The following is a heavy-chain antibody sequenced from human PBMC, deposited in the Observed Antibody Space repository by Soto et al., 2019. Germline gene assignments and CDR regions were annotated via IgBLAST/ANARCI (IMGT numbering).Heavy chain of an antibody. CDR1: GGSISSGDYY. CDR3: ARSAYDILTDY. Sequence: SETLSLTCTVSGGSISSGDYYWSWIRQHPGKGLEWIGYIYYSGSTYYNPSLKSRVTISVDTSKNHFSLKLSSVTAADTAVYYCARSAYDILTDYWGQGTLVTVSS. V-gene: IGHV4-31*03. CDR2: IYYSGST. D-gene: IGHD3-9*01. J-gene: IGHJ4*02.